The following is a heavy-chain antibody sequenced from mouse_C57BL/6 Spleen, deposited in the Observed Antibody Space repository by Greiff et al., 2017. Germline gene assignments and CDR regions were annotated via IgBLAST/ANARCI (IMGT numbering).Heavy chain of an antibody. CDR1: GYTFTSYW. CDR2: IDPSDSYT. J-gene: IGHJ2*01. CDR3: ARYYYGSSQYYFDY. Sequence: QVQLQQPGAELVKPGASVKLSCKASGYTFTSYWMQWVKQRPGQGLEWIGEIDPSDSYTNYNQKFKGKATLTVDTSSSTAYMQLSSLTSEDSAVYYCARYYYGSSQYYFDYWGQGTTLTVSS. D-gene: IGHD1-1*01. V-gene: IGHV1-50*01.